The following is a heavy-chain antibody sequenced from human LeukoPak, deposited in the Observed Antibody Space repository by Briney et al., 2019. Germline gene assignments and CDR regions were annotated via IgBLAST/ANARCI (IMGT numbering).Heavy chain of an antibody. CDR2: ISGSGGST. CDR1: GFTFSSYA. J-gene: IGHJ4*02. CDR3: AKARLWFGELDY. V-gene: IGHV3-23*01. D-gene: IGHD3-10*01. Sequence: PGGSLRLSCAASGFTFSSYAMSWVRQAPGKGLVWVSAISGSGGSTYYADSVKGRFTISRDNSKNTLYLQMNSLRAEDTAVYYCAKARLWFGELDYWGQGTLVTVSS.